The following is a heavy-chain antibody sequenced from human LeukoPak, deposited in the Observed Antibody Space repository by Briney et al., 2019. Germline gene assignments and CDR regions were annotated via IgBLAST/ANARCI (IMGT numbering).Heavy chain of an antibody. CDR3: ARGGDTALVYDY. CDR1: GGSISSSSYY. D-gene: IGHD5-18*01. V-gene: IGHV4-39*07. CDR2: IYYSGST. Sequence: SETLSLTCTVSGGSISSSSYYWGWIRQPPGKGLEWIGSIYYSGSTYYNPSLKSRVTISVDTSKNQFSLKLSSVTAADTAVYYCARGGDTALVYDYWGQGTLVTVSS. J-gene: IGHJ4*02.